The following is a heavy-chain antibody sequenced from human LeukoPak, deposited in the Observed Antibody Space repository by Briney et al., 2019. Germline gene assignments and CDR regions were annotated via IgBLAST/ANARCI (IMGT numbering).Heavy chain of an antibody. CDR3: AKDPSGRYSSSWYDYYFDY. D-gene: IGHD6-13*01. V-gene: IGHV3-23*01. Sequence: GGSLRLSCAASGFTFNNYAMSWVRQAPGKGLEWVSAISGSGGTTYYADSVKGRFTISRDNSRKTLYLQMNSLRAEDAAVYYCAKDPSGRYSSSWYDYYFDYWGQGTLVTVSS. J-gene: IGHJ4*02. CDR1: GFTFNNYA. CDR2: ISGSGGTT.